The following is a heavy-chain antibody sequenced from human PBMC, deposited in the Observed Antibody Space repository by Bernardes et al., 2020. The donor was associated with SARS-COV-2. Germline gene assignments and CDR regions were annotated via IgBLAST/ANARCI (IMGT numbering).Heavy chain of an antibody. D-gene: IGHD6-19*01. CDR1: GYTFTSYG. J-gene: IGHJ4*02. V-gene: IGHV1-18*01. Sequence: ASVKVSCKASGYTFTSYGISWVRQAPGQGLEWMGWISAYNGTTTYAQKFQGRVTMTTDTSTSTAYMELRSLRSDDTAVYYCARRVAVAGTMNYWGQGTLVTVSS. CDR2: ISAYNGTT. CDR3: ARRVAVAGTMNY.